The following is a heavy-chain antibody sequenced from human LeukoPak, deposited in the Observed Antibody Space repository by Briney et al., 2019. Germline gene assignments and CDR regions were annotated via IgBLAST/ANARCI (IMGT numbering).Heavy chain of an antibody. CDR2: INPNSGGT. CDR3: ARAAGDDCSGGSCYLLDP. J-gene: IGHJ5*02. V-gene: IGHV1-2*02. D-gene: IGHD2-15*01. CDR1: GGTFSSYA. Sequence: ASVKVSCKASGGTFSSYAISWVRQAPGQGLQWMGWINPNSGGTNYAQKFQGRVTMTRDTSISTAYMELSRLRSDDTAVYYCARAAGDDCSGGSCYLLDPWGQGTLVTVSS.